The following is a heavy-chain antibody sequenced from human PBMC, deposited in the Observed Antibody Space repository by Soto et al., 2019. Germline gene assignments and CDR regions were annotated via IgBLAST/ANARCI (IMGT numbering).Heavy chain of an antibody. V-gene: IGHV3-33*03. CDR2: IWYDGTNK. Sequence: PGGSLRLSCAASGFTFSSYGMHWVRQAPGKGLEWVAVIWYDGTNKYYADSVKGRFTISRDNAKNSLYLQMNSLRPEDSALYYCAKDYLWGGEDCSGRSCHSGAFDVWGQGTMVTVSS. CDR3: AKDYLWGGEDCSGRSCHSGAFDV. CDR1: GFTFSSYG. J-gene: IGHJ3*01. D-gene: IGHD2-15*01.